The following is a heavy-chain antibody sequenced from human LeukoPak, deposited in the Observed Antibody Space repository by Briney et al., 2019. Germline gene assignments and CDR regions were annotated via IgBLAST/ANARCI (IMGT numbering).Heavy chain of an antibody. J-gene: IGHJ3*02. CDR1: GGTFSSYT. Sequence: GSSVKVSCKASGGTFSSYTISWVRQAPGQGLEWMGRIIPILGIANYAQKFQGRDTITADKSTSTAYMELSSLRSEDTAVYYCARARDIVVVPAANDAFDIWGQGTVVTVSS. V-gene: IGHV1-69*02. D-gene: IGHD2-2*01. CDR3: ARARDIVVVPAANDAFDI. CDR2: IIPILGIA.